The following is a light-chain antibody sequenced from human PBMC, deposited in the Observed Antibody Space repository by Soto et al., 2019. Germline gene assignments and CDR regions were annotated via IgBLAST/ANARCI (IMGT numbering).Light chain of an antibody. CDR2: GAS. CDR1: QSVSSNY. Sequence: EIVLTQSPGTLSLSPGERATLSCRASQSVSSNYLAWYQQKPGQAPRPLIYGASSRATGIPDRFGGSGAGTDFTLTISRLEPEDFAVYYCQQYGSSPWTFGQGTKV. J-gene: IGKJ1*01. CDR3: QQYGSSPWT. V-gene: IGKV3-20*01.